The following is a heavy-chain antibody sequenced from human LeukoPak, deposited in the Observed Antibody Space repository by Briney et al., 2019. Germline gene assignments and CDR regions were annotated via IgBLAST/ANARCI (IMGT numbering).Heavy chain of an antibody. J-gene: IGHJ3*02. V-gene: IGHV4-39*07. CDR3: ARESRATVTDHFDI. Sequence: SETLSLTCTVSGASINSRDYYWGWIRQPPGQGLEWIGSIYSDGTTYYNPSLKSRVTISVDTSKNQFSLKLSSVTAADTAVYYCARESRATVTDHFDIWGQGTMVTVSS. D-gene: IGHD4-17*01. CDR2: IYSDGTT. CDR1: GASINSRDYY.